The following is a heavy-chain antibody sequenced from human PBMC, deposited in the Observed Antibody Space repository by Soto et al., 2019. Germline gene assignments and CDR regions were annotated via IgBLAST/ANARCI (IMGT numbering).Heavy chain of an antibody. CDR3: ARGLQAVAYYFDY. D-gene: IGHD6-13*01. J-gene: IGHJ4*02. V-gene: IGHV1-69*06. Sequence: SVEVSCRASGGTFISYAIRWVRQAPGQGLEWMGGIIPIFGTANYAQKFQGRVTITADKSTSTAYMELSSLRSEDTAVYYCARGLQAVAYYFDYWGQGTLVTVSS. CDR1: GGTFISYA. CDR2: IIPIFGTA.